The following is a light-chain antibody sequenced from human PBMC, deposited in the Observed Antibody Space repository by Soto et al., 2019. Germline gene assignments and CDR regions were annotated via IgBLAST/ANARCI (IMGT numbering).Light chain of an antibody. CDR2: AAS. J-gene: IGKJ1*01. CDR1: QGITNY. CDR3: QKYNSAPWT. V-gene: IGKV1-27*01. Sequence: DVQMTQSPSSLSASVGDRVTITCRASQGITNYVAWYQHRPGRVPKLLIYAASTLQSGVPSRFSGRGSGTDFTLTIGSLQPEDVATYYCQKYNSAPWTFGQGTKVDIK.